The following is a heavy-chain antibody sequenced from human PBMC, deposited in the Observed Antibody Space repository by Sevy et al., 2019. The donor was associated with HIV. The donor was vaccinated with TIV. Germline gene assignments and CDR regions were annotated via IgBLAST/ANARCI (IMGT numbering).Heavy chain of an antibody. Sequence: SETLSLTCTVSGGSISSYYWSWIRQPPGKGLEWIGYIYYSGSTNYNPSLKSRVTISVDTSKNQFSLKLSSVTAADTAVYYCARAVQLERVSVDAFDIWGQGTMVTVSS. J-gene: IGHJ3*02. CDR2: IYYSGST. D-gene: IGHD1-1*01. V-gene: IGHV4-59*01. CDR3: ARAVQLERVSVDAFDI. CDR1: GGSISSYY.